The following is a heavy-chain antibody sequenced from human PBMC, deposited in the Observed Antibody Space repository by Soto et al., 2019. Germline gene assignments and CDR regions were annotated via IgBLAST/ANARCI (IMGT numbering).Heavy chain of an antibody. Sequence: ASVKVSCKASGYTFTSYDINWVRQATGQGLEWMGWMNPNSGNTGYAQKFQGRVTMTRNTSISTAYMELSSLRSEDTAVYYCAREGTAAADVYGVGYYYMDVWGKGTTVTVSS. CDR3: AREGTAAADVYGVGYYYMDV. J-gene: IGHJ6*03. CDR1: GYTFTSYD. D-gene: IGHD6-13*01. V-gene: IGHV1-8*01. CDR2: MNPNSGNT.